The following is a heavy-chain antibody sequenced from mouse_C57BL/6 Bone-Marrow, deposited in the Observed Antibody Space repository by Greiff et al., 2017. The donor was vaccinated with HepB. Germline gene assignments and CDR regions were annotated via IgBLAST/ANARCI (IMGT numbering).Heavy chain of an antibody. V-gene: IGHV1-80*01. CDR2: IYPGDGDT. CDR3: ARSLNWDWGPFDY. Sequence: QVQLQQSGAELVKPGASVKISCKASGYAFSSYWMNWVKQRPGKGLEWIGQIYPGDGDTNYNGKFKGKATLTADKSSSTAYMQLSSLTSEDSAVYFCARSLNWDWGPFDYWGQGTTLTVAS. CDR1: GYAFSSYW. J-gene: IGHJ2*01. D-gene: IGHD4-1*01.